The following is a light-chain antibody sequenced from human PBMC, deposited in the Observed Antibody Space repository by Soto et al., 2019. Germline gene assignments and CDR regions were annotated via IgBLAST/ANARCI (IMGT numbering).Light chain of an antibody. J-gene: IGLJ1*01. Sequence: QSALTQPASVSGSPGQSITISCTGTSSDVGGYNLVSWYQQHPGKAPKLIISAGTKRPSGVSYRFSGAKSGITASLPISGVLPEDEADYYCCAYAGTSSSSVFGTGTKLTVL. V-gene: IGLV2-23*01. CDR1: SSDVGGYNL. CDR3: CAYAGTSSSSV. CDR2: AGT.